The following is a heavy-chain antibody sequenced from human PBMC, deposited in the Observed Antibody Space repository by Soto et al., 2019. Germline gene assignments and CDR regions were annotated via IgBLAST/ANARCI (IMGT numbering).Heavy chain of an antibody. CDR3: ARVGSSSPNYYYYYYMDV. D-gene: IGHD6-13*01. CDR1: GFTFSSYW. Sequence: GGSLRLSCAASGFTFSSYWMHWVRQAPGKGLVWVSRINSDGSSTSYADSVKGRFTISRDNAKNTLYLQMNSLRAEDTAVYYCARVGSSSPNYYYYYYMDVWGKGTTVTVSS. J-gene: IGHJ6*03. V-gene: IGHV3-74*01. CDR2: INSDGSST.